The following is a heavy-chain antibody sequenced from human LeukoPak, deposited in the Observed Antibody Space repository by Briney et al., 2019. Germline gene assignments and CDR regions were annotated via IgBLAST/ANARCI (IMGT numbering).Heavy chain of an antibody. CDR2: IYYDGIDK. CDR3: RKEGGDPVVLPEANAFDI. V-gene: IGHV3-30*02. Sequence: PGGSLRLSCAASGFAFTRHAMHWVRQAPGKGLEWVAYIYYDGIDKNYADTVKGRFTISRDNSKNTLYLQMNSLRDEDTAVYYCRKEGGDPVVLPEANAFDIWGKGTWSPSLQ. CDR1: GFAFTRHA. J-gene: IGHJ3*02. D-gene: IGHD2-2*01.